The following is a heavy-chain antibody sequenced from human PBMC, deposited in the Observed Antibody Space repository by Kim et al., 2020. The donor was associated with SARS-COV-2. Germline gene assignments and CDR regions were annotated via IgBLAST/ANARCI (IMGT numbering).Heavy chain of an antibody. CDR3: ASCIAAADWFDP. CDR1: GFTFSSYS. V-gene: IGHV3-48*02. Sequence: GGSLRLSCAASGFTFSSYSMSWVRQAPGKGLEWVSYISSSSSTIYYADSVKGRFTISRDNAKNSLYLQMNSLRDEDTAVYYCASCIAAADWFDPWGQGTLVTVSS. J-gene: IGHJ5*02. D-gene: IGHD6-13*01. CDR2: ISSSSSTI.